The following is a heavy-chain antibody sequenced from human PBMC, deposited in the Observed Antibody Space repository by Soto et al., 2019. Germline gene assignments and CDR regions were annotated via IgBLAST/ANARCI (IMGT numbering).Heavy chain of an antibody. CDR2: IDPSDSQT. D-gene: IGHD3-22*01. J-gene: IGHJ4*02. CDR1: GYSFAGYW. CDR3: ARQIYDSDTGPNFQYYFDS. Sequence: GESLKISCKGSGYSFAGYWITWVRQKPGKGLEWMGRIDPSDSQTYYSTSFRGHVTISVTKSITTVFLQWSSLRASDTAMYYCARQIYDSDTGPNFQYYFDSWGQGTPVTVSS. V-gene: IGHV5-10-1*01.